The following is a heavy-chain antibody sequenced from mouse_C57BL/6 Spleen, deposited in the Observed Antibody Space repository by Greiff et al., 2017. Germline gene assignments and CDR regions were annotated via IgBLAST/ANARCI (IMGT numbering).Heavy chain of an antibody. J-gene: IGHJ2*01. CDR2: ISSGGSYT. V-gene: IGHV5-6*01. CDR1: GFTFSSYG. D-gene: IGHD3-2*02. CDR3: ARAAQAYFDY. Sequence: EVKLVESGGDLVKPGGSLKLSCAASGFTFSSYGMSWVRQTPDKRLEWVATISSGGSYTYYPDSVKGRFTISRDNAKNTLYLQMSSLKSEDTAMYYCARAAQAYFDYWGQGTTLTVSS.